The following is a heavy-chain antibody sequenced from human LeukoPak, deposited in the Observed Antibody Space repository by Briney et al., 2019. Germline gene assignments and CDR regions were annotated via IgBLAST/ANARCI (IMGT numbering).Heavy chain of an antibody. J-gene: IGHJ4*02. CDR1: GYTFTSYY. D-gene: IGHD1-26*01. V-gene: IGHV1-46*01. CDR3: AALGGSYYQAYYLDY. Sequence: ASVKVSCKASGYTFTSYYMHWVRQAPGQGLEWMGIINPSGGSTSYAQKFQGRVTMTRDTSTSTVYMELSSLRSEDTAVYYCAALGGSYYQAYYLDYWGQGTLVTVSS. CDR2: INPSGGST.